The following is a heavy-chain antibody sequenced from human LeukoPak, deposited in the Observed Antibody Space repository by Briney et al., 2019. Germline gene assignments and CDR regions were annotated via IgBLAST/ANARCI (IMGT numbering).Heavy chain of an antibody. CDR1: GYTFTDYH. D-gene: IGHD3-9*01. CDR3: ARSTYYDILTGYSPFDY. CDR2: IIPIFGTA. V-gene: IGHV1-69*13. Sequence: AASVKVSCKASGYTFTDYHMHWVRQAPGQGLEWMGGIIPIFGTANYAQKFQGRVTITADESTSTAYMELSSLRSEDTAVYYCARSTYYDILTGYSPFDYWGQGTLVTVSS. J-gene: IGHJ4*02.